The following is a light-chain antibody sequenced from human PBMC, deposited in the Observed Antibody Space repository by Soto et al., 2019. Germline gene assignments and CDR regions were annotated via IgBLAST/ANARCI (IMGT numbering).Light chain of an antibody. CDR1: QSVSSN. Sequence: EIVMTQSPATLSVSPGDRATLSCRASQSVSSNLAWYQQKPGQAPRLLIYGASTRATGIPARFSGSESGTEFTLTISRLQSEDFAVYYCQQYNNWPKTFGQGTKVEIK. V-gene: IGKV3-15*01. J-gene: IGKJ1*01. CDR3: QQYNNWPKT. CDR2: GAS.